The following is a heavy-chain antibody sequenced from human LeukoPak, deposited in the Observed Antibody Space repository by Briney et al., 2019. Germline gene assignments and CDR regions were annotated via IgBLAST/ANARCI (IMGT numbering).Heavy chain of an antibody. V-gene: IGHV1-69*05. D-gene: IGHD3-22*01. CDR3: ARARRITMIVVVEGDWFDH. J-gene: IGHJ5*02. Sequence: IIPIFGTANYAQKFQGRVTINTDESTSTAYMEVRSLRDEDTAVYYCARARRITMIVVVEGDWFDHWGQGTLVTVSS. CDR2: IIPIFGTA.